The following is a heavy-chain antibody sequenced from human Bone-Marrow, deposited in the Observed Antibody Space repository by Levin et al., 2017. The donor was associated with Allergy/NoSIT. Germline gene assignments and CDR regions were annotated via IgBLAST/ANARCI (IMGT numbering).Heavy chain of an antibody. CDR3: ARGLWGCYECYFDC. CDR1: GFTFSTYA. D-gene: IGHD2-2*01. CDR2: ISYDGSNK. J-gene: IGHJ4*02. V-gene: IGHV3-30-3*01. Sequence: PGGSLRLSCPASGFTFSTYAMHWVRQAPGKGLEWVATISYDGSNKFYADSVKGRFSISRDDSKNTLYVQMNSLRVEDTAVYYCARGLWGCYECYFDCWGQGTLVTVSS.